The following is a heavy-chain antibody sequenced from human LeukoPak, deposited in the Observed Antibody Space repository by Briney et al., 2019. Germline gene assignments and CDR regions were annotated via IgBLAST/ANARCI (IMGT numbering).Heavy chain of an antibody. J-gene: IGHJ6*03. CDR1: GGTFSSYA. CDR3: ARDCLQPGVPAAIRTYYYYYMDV. D-gene: IGHD2-2*01. CDR2: IIPIFGTA. V-gene: IGHV1-69*13. Sequence: ASVKVSCKASGGTFSSYAISWVRQAPGQGLEWMGGIIPIFGTANYAQKFQGRVTITADESTSTAYMELSSLRSEDTAVYYCARDCLQPGVPAAIRTYYYYYMDVWGKGTTVTVSS.